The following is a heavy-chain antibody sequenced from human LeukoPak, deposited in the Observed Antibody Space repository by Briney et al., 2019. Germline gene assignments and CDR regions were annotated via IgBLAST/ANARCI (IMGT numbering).Heavy chain of an antibody. V-gene: IGHV3-48*03. CDR2: IASSGRTR. CDR1: GFPFSFFE. D-gene: IGHD6-19*01. J-gene: IGHJ4*02. CDR3: ALLAVASDFDY. Sequence: GGSLRLSCAVSGFPFSFFEINWVRQAPGKGLEWVSNIASSGRTRYYADSVRGRFSISRDNAKNSLYLQMNTLRVEDTGVYYCALLAVASDFDYWGQGALVTVSS.